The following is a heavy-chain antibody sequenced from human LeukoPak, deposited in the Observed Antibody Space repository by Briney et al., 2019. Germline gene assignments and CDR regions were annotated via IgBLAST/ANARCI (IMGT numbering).Heavy chain of an antibody. V-gene: IGHV4-59*01. D-gene: IGHD2-2*01. CDR3: ARVEDCSSTSCYALDY. CDR2: IHYSGST. J-gene: IGHJ4*02. Sequence: SETLSLTCTVSGGSISSYYWSWIRQPPGKGLEWIGYIHYSGSTNYNPSLKSRVTISVDTSKDQFSLKLSSVTAADTAVYYCARVEDCSSTSCYALDYWGQGTLVTVSS. CDR1: GGSISSYY.